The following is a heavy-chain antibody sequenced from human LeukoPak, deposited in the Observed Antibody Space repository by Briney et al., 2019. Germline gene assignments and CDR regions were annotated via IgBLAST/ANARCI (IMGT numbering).Heavy chain of an antibody. V-gene: IGHV3-11*05. D-gene: IGHD5-24*01. CDR1: VFSFSDYY. Sequence: GGSLRLSCSDSVFSFSDYYMSWMRQAPGKGVEWVSYISSSSTYTNYADSVKGRFTIFRDNDKKSLSLQKNSLRAEDTAIYYCARDSAYNAFDCWRQPTLVTDSS. CDR2: ISSSSTYT. J-gene: IGHJ4*02. CDR3: ARDSAYNAFDC.